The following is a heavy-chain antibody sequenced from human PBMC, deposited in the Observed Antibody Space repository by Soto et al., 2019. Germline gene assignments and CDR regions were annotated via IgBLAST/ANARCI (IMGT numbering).Heavy chain of an antibody. J-gene: IGHJ4*02. V-gene: IGHV3-23*01. CDR3: AKGSIEYSASVVN. Sequence: EVQLLESGGGLVQPGGSLRLSCAASGFSFSSYAMVWVRQAPGKGLEWVSVISARGGSLYFADSVKGRFTISRDNSKNVLSLEMNRLSAEDTAAYFGAKGSIEYSASVVNWGQGTLVVVSS. CDR1: GFSFSSYA. D-gene: IGHD5-12*01. CDR2: ISARGGSL.